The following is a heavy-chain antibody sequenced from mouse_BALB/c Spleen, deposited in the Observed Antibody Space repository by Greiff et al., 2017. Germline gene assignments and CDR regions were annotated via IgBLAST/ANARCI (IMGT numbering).Heavy chain of an antibody. J-gene: IGHJ1*01. D-gene: IGHD1-1*01. CDR1: GFTFSDFY. V-gene: IGHV7-1*02. CDR3: ARSYYGYGYFDV. Sequence: EVQVVESGGGLVQPGGSLRLSCATSGFTFSDFYMEWVRQPPGKRLEWIAASRNKANDYTTEYSASVKGRFIVSRDTSQSILYLQMNALRAEDTAIYYCARSYYGYGYFDVWGAGTTVTVSS. CDR2: SRNKANDYTT.